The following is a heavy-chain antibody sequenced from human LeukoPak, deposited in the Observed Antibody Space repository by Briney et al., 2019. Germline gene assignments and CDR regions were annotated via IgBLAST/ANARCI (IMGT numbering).Heavy chain of an antibody. CDR1: GYTFSNYW. CDR3: ARMIVVEGASDI. Sequence: GASLQISCKGSGYTFSNYWIGWVRQLPGKGLEWMGIIYPGDSETRYSPSFQGQVTISADKSISTAYLQWSSLKASDSAMFYCARMIVVEGASDIWGQGTMVTVSS. J-gene: IGHJ3*02. V-gene: IGHV5-51*01. CDR2: IYPGDSET. D-gene: IGHD3/OR15-3a*01.